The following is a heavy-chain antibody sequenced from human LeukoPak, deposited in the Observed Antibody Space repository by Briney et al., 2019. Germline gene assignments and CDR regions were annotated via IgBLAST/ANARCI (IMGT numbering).Heavy chain of an antibody. D-gene: IGHD6-19*01. Sequence: GGSLRLSCAASGFTFSSYAMSWVRQAPGKGLEWVSAISGSGGSTYYADSVKGRFTISRDNAKNSLYLQMNSLRVEDTAFYYCAKDNRRHYTSGPNPDSLHWGQGALVTVSS. CDR2: ISGSGGST. CDR3: AKDNRRHYTSGPNPDSLH. V-gene: IGHV3-23*01. J-gene: IGHJ4*02. CDR1: GFTFSSYA.